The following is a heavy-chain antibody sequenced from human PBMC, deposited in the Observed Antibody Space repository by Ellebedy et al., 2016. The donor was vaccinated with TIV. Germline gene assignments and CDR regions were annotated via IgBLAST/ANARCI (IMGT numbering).Heavy chain of an antibody. D-gene: IGHD3-3*01. Sequence: PGGSLRLSCAASGFTFSDYYMSWIRQAPGKGLEWVSYISSSGSTIYYADSVKGRFTISRDNAKNSLYLQMDSLRAEDTAVYYCARWYDDSWTGYYTWGQGTLVTVSS. J-gene: IGHJ5*02. CDR2: ISSSGSTI. V-gene: IGHV3-11*04. CDR3: ARWYDDSWTGYYT. CDR1: GFTFSDYY.